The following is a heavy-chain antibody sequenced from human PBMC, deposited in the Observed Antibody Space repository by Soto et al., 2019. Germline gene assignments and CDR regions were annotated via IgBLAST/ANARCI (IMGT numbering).Heavy chain of an antibody. D-gene: IGHD6-13*01. Sequence: QVTLKESGPVLVKPTETLTLTCTVSGFSLSNARMGVSWIRQPPGKALEWLAHIFSNDEKSYSTSLKSRLTISKDTSKSQVVLTMTNMDPVDTATYYCARILEQQLDNWLDPWGQGTLVTVSS. V-gene: IGHV2-26*01. CDR2: IFSNDEK. CDR1: GFSLSNARMG. CDR3: ARILEQQLDNWLDP. J-gene: IGHJ5*02.